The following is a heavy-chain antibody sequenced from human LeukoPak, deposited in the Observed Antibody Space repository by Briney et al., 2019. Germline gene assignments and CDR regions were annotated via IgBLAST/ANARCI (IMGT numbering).Heavy chain of an antibody. V-gene: IGHV4-59*01. CDR2: IYYSGST. Sequence: SETLSLTCTVSGGSISSYYWSWIRQPPGKGLEWIGYIYYSGSTNYNPSLKSRVTISVDTSKNQFSLKLSSVTAADTAVYYCARVGVVVVAATDWFDPWGQGTLVTVSS. J-gene: IGHJ5*02. CDR1: GGSISSYY. D-gene: IGHD2-15*01. CDR3: ARVGVVVVAATDWFDP.